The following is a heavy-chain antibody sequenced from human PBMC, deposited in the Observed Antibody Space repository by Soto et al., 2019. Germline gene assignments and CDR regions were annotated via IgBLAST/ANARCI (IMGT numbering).Heavy chain of an antibody. J-gene: IGHJ6*02. Sequence: GGSLRLSCAASGFTVSSNYMSWVRQAPGKGLEWVSVIYSGGSTYYADSVKGRFTISRDNSKNTLYLQMNSLRAEDTAVYYCARASITMVRGRVRSYGMDVWGQGTTVTVSS. CDR2: IYSGGST. D-gene: IGHD3-10*01. V-gene: IGHV3-53*01. CDR3: ARASITMVRGRVRSYGMDV. CDR1: GFTVSSNY.